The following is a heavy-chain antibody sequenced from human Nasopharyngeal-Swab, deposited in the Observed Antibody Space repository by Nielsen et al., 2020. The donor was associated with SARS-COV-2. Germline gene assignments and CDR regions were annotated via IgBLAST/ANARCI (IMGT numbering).Heavy chain of an antibody. Sequence: ETLTLSCTVSSDSLSPYVWNWIRQPPGKGLEWIGYISHSGSTNYTPSLKSRVTISIDTSKKQLSLKLRSVTAADTAVYYCARIDGWGAMDVWGQGTTVTVSS. CDR1: SDSLSPYV. J-gene: IGHJ6*02. CDR2: ISHSGST. V-gene: IGHV4-59*13. D-gene: IGHD3-10*01. CDR3: ARIDGWGAMDV.